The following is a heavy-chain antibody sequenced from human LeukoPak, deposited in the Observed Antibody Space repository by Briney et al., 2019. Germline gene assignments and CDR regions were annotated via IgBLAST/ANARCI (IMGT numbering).Heavy chain of an antibody. CDR3: ARGVRWELQGAFDI. J-gene: IGHJ3*02. CDR1: GFTFSSYA. CDR2: ISYDGSNK. D-gene: IGHD1-26*01. V-gene: IGHV3-30-3*01. Sequence: GGSLRLSCAASGFTFSSYAMHWVRQAPGKGLEWVAVISYDGSNKYYADSVKGRFTISRDNSKNTLYLQMNSLRAEDTAVYYCARGVRWELQGAFDIWGQGTMVTVSS.